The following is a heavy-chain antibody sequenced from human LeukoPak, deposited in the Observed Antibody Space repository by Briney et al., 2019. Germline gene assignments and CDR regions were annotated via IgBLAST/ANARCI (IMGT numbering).Heavy chain of an antibody. CDR2: RSDDGSAQ. Sequence: GGSLRLSCVASGFTFSGYGMHWVRQAPGKGLEWVAVRSDDGSAQHYADSVRGRFTISRDNSKNTLSLQMNSLRPEDTAMYFCAKHRDPYSSGTWDSWGQGTLVIVSS. J-gene: IGHJ1*01. CDR1: GFTFSGYG. D-gene: IGHD3-22*01. CDR3: AKHRDPYSSGTWDS. V-gene: IGHV3-30*18.